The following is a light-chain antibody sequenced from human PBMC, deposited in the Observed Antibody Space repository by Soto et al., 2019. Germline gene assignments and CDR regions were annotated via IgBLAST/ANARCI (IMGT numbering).Light chain of an antibody. Sequence: LTQPASVSGSPGRSITISCTGTSSDVGGYNYVSWYQQHPGKAPKFMIYDVSNRPSGVSNRFSGSKSGNTASLTISGLQAEDEADYYCSSYTTSNTRQIVFGTGTKVTVL. CDR1: SSDVGGYNY. CDR2: DVS. CDR3: SSYTTSNTRQIV. J-gene: IGLJ1*01. V-gene: IGLV2-14*01.